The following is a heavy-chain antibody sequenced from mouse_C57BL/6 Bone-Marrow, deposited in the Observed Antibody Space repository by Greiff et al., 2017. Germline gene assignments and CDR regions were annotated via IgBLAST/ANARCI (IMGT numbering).Heavy chain of an antibody. D-gene: IGHD1-1*01. CDR2: IDPENGDT. J-gene: IGHJ2*01. Sequence: VQLQQSGAELVRPGASVKLSCKASGFNIKDDYMHWVKQRPEQGLEWIGWIDPENGDTEYASKFQGKATITADTSSNPAYLQLSSLTSEDTAVYYCTTSPLLLRADDWGQGTTLTVSS. CDR1: GFNIKDDY. V-gene: IGHV14-4*01. CDR3: TTSPLLLRADD.